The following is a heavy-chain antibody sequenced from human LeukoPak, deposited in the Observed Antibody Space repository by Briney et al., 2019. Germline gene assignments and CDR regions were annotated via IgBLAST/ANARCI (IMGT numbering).Heavy chain of an antibody. D-gene: IGHD2-2*01. Sequence: SETLSLTCTLSGGSISSSSYYWGWIRQPPGKGLEWIGSIYYSGSTYYNPSLKSRVTVSVDTSKNQFSLKLSSVTAADTAVYYCARARKVPAAITWWFDPWGQGTLVTVSS. CDR1: GGSISSSSYY. CDR3: ARARKVPAAITWWFDP. J-gene: IGHJ5*02. V-gene: IGHV4-39*07. CDR2: IYYSGST.